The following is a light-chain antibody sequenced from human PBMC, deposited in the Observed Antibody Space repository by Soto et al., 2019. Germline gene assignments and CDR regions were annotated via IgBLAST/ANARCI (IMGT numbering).Light chain of an antibody. CDR3: QQYGNSPLT. V-gene: IGKV3-20*01. CDR1: QTVTTSY. Sequence: EIVLTQSPGTLSLSPGEEATLSCRASQTVTTSYLAWYQQRPGQSPRLLIYGSSNRATGIPDRFSGSGSGTDFTLTISGLEPEDFAVYYCQQYGNSPLTFGGGAKVDI. CDR2: GSS. J-gene: IGKJ4*01.